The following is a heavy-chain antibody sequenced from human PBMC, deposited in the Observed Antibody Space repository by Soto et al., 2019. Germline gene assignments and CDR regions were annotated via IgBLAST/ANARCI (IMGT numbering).Heavy chain of an antibody. V-gene: IGHV3-48*02. J-gene: IGHJ6*02. D-gene: IGHD4-17*01. Sequence: LILSCAASGFTFSSYSMNWVRQAPGKGLEWVSYISSSSSTIYYADSVKGRFTISRDSAKNSLYLQMNSLRDEDTAVYYCARDHYGDYDYYYYGMDVWGQGTTVTVS. CDR2: ISSSSSTI. CDR3: ARDHYGDYDYYYYGMDV. CDR1: GFTFSSYS.